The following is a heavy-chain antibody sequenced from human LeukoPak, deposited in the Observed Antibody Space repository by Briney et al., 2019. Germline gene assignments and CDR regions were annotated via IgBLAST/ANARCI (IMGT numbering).Heavy chain of an antibody. J-gene: IGHJ5*02. Sequence: GGSLRLSCAASGFTFSSYAMHWVRQAPGKGLEWVAVISYDGSNKYYADSVKGRFTISRDNSKNTLYLQMNSLRAEDTAVYYCARVDDILTGPFDPWGQGTLVTVSS. CDR1: GFTFSSYA. CDR2: ISYDGSNK. V-gene: IGHV3-30-3*01. CDR3: ARVDDILTGPFDP. D-gene: IGHD3-9*01.